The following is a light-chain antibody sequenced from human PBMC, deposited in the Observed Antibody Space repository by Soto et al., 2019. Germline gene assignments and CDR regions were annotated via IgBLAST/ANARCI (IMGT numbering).Light chain of an antibody. V-gene: IGLV2-14*01. J-gene: IGLJ2*01. CDR3: SSYTSGSTPVV. CDR1: RSDVGAYNY. Sequence: QSALTQPASVSGSPGQSITISCTGTRSDVGAYNYVSWYQQHPGKAPKLMIDDVSNRPSGVSNRFSGSKSGNTASLTISGLQAEDEADYYCSSYTSGSTPVVFGGGTKVTVL. CDR2: DVS.